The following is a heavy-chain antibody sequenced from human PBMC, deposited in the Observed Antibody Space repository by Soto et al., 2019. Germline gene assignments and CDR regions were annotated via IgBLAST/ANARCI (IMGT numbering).Heavy chain of an antibody. CDR3: ARGRMVSHITPATQT. CDR2: IYYSGST. V-gene: IGHV4-59*01. CDR1: GGSISSYY. Sequence: KAAETLSLTCTVSGGSISSYYWIWVRHPPGKGLEWIGYIYYSGSTNYNPSLKSRVTISVDTSKNQFSLKLSSVTAADTAVYYCARGRMVSHITPATQTWGQGTLVTVSS. J-gene: IGHJ5*02. D-gene: IGHD2-8*01.